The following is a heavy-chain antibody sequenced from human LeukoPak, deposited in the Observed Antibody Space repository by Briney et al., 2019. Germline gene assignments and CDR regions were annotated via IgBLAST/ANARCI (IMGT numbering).Heavy chain of an antibody. D-gene: IGHD3-10*01. CDR1: GFTFSSYA. V-gene: IGHV3-23*01. CDR3: AKGGGDGSGSYLAFYYCYYYGMDV. CDR2: ISGSGGST. J-gene: IGHJ6*02. Sequence: GGSLRLSCAASGFTFSSYAMSWVRQAPGKGLEWVSAISGSGGSTYYADSVKGRFTISRDNSKNTLYLQMNSLRAEDTAVYYCAKGGGDGSGSYLAFYYCYYYGMDVWGQGTTVTASS.